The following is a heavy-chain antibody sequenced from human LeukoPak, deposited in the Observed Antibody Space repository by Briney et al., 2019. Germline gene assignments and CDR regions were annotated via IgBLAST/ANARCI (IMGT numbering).Heavy chain of an antibody. CDR1: GFSFNDYD. D-gene: IGHD3-10*01. Sequence: GGSLRLPCADSGFSFNDYDMNWVRQAPGKGLEWVSYISRSGSYTYYTDSVKGRFTISRDNAKNSLFLQMNSLRADDTAVYYCTRSGPTKTTMVRRDNWFDPWGQGTLVTVSS. V-gene: IGHV3-11*06. CDR2: ISRSGSYT. CDR3: TRSGPTKTTMVRRDNWFDP. J-gene: IGHJ5*02.